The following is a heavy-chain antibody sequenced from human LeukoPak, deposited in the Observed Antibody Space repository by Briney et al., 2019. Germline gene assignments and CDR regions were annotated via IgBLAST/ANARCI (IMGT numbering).Heavy chain of an antibody. V-gene: IGHV4-38-2*02. Sequence: RPSETLSLTCSVSGYSISSGNYWGWIRQPPGKGLEWIGSIYHSGSTYYNPSLKSRVTISVDTSKNQFSLKLNSVTATDTAVYYCAKGYCSGTTCYDDRGAFDYWGQGTLVTVSS. CDR1: GYSISSGNY. J-gene: IGHJ4*02. CDR3: AKGYCSGTTCYDDRGAFDY. CDR2: IYHSGST. D-gene: IGHD2-2*01.